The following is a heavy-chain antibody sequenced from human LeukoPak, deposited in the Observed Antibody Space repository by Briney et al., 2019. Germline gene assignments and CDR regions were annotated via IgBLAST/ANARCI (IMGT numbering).Heavy chain of an antibody. CDR3: VRGYSGYPYYLDY. CDR1: GGSISGYY. J-gene: IGHJ4*02. V-gene: IGHV4-59*08. CDR2: ISYSGST. D-gene: IGHD5-12*01. Sequence: SETLSLTCTVSGGSISGYYWTWIRQPPGKGLEWIGYISYSGSTSSHPSLKSRVIISLDMSKSQFSLKLTSVTAADTAVYYCVRGYSGYPYYLDYWSQGTLVTVSS.